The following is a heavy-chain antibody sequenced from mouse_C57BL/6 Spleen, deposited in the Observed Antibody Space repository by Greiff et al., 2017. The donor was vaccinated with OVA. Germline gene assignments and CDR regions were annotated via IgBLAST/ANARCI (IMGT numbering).Heavy chain of an antibody. CDR2: IDPSDSYT. J-gene: IGHJ1*03. Sequence: QVQLQQPGAELVKPGASVKLSCKASGYTFTSYWMQWVKQRPGQGLEWIGEIDPSDSYTNYNQKFKGKATLTVVTSSSTAYMQLSSLTSEDSAVYYCARGDPHWYFDVWGTGTTVTVSS. CDR1: GYTFTSYW. CDR3: ARGDPHWYFDV. V-gene: IGHV1-50*01.